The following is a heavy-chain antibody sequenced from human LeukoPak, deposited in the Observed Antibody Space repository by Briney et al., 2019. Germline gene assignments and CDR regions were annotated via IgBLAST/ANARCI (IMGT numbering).Heavy chain of an antibody. V-gene: IGHV4-34*01. CDR3: AREDSYYYGSGSYSILDY. Sequence: SETLSLTCAVYGGSFSGYYWSWIRQPPGKGLEWIGETNHSGSTNYNPSLKSRVTISVDTSKNQFSLKLSSVTAADTAVYYCAREDSYYYGSGSYSILDYWGQGTLVTVSS. CDR2: TNHSGST. CDR1: GGSFSGYY. D-gene: IGHD3-10*01. J-gene: IGHJ4*02.